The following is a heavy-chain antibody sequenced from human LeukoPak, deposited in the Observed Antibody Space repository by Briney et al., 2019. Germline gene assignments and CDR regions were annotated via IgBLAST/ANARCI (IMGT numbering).Heavy chain of an antibody. Sequence: GGSLRLSCAASGFTLSTYAMSWVRQTPGKGLEWVAATSSSDAGTYHADSVRGRFTTSRGNSKNTLYLQMNSLRAEDAAVYFCAKAPVTSCRGAYCYPFDSWGQGTLVTVSS. V-gene: IGHV3-23*01. D-gene: IGHD2-21*01. CDR3: AKAPVTSCRGAYCYPFDS. CDR2: TSSSDAGT. CDR1: GFTLSTYA. J-gene: IGHJ4*02.